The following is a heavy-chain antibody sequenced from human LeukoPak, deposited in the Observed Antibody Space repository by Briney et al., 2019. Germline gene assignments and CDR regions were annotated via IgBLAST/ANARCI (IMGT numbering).Heavy chain of an antibody. CDR3: ARLRGGVQLWGD. CDR1: GGSISSSSYS. V-gene: IGHV4-39*01. CDR2: LSHAGTN. J-gene: IGHJ4*02. D-gene: IGHD5-18*01. Sequence: SETLSLTCTVSGGSISSSSYSWGWIRQPPGKGLQWIVTLSHAGTNYYNPSLKSRVTMPVDRSKNQFSLKLTSVTATDTAVYYCARLRGGVQLWGDWGQGTLVTVSS.